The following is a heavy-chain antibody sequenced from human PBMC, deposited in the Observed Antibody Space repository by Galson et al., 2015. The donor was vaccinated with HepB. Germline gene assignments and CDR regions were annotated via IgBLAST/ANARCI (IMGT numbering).Heavy chain of an antibody. J-gene: IGHJ6*02. CDR3: ASGLGYCSSTSCYTHGYYYGMDV. D-gene: IGHD2-2*02. CDR2: IKQDGSEK. Sequence: SLRLSCAASGFTFSSYWMSWVRQAPGKGLEWVANIKQDGSEKYYVDSVKGRFTISRDNAKNSLYLQMNSLRAEDTAVYYCASGLGYCSSTSCYTHGYYYGMDVWGQGTTVTVSS. V-gene: IGHV3-7*03. CDR1: GFTFSSYW.